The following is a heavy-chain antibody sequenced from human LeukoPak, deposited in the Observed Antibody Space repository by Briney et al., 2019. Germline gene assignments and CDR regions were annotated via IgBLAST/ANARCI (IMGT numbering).Heavy chain of an antibody. CDR1: GCSISSYY. CDR2: IYYTGST. J-gene: IGHJ4*02. V-gene: IGHV4-59*01. Sequence: SETLSLTCTVSGCSISSYYWSWIRQPPGKGLEWIAYIYYTGSTNYNPSLKSGVTTSANTSKNHFFLKLTSVTAADPAAYYYAGGSGFYGYWGEGRQVSVSS. CDR3: AGGSGFYGY. D-gene: IGHD6-19*01.